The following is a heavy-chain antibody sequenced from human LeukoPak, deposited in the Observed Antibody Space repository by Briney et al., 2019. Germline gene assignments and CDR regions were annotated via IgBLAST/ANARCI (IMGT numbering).Heavy chain of an antibody. Sequence: QPGRSLRLSCAASGFTFSSYAMHWVRQAPGKGLEWVAVISYDGSNKYYADSVKGRFTISRDNAQNSLYLQMNSLRAEDTAVYYCARDAYRGAWLGIAAALKKYYFDYWGQGTLVTVSS. CDR1: GFTFSSYA. D-gene: IGHD6-13*01. V-gene: IGHV3-30-3*01. CDR2: ISYDGSNK. J-gene: IGHJ4*02. CDR3: ARDAYRGAWLGIAAALKKYYFDY.